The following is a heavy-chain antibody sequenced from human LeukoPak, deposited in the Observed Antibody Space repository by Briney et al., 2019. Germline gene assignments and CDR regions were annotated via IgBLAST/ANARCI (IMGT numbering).Heavy chain of an antibody. Sequence: GESLKISCKGSGYNFINYWIGWVRQMPGKGLEWMGIISPGDSDTRYSPSLQGQVTISADRSIRTAYLQWSSLKASDTAMYYCARTSITIFGVVPVIPEVDAFDIWGQGTMVTVSS. V-gene: IGHV5-51*01. D-gene: IGHD3-3*01. CDR3: ARTSITIFGVVPVIPEVDAFDI. CDR2: ISPGDSDT. CDR1: GYNFINYW. J-gene: IGHJ3*02.